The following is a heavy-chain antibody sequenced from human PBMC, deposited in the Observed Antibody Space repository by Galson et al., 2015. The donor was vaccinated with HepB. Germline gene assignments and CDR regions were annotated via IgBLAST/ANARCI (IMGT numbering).Heavy chain of an antibody. J-gene: IGHJ3*02. Sequence: SVKVSSKASEYTFPNYFLHWIPQAPGQGLESLGKINPTAGNTNYAPNFQDRLSLTRAPSTSTIYMALSSLKSDDTAVYYCAGDRAHGYGDQLHALDIWGQGTMVTVSS. CDR2: INPTAGNT. CDR1: EYTFPNYF. CDR3: AGDRAHGYGDQLHALDI. D-gene: IGHD5-18*01. V-gene: IGHV1-46*01.